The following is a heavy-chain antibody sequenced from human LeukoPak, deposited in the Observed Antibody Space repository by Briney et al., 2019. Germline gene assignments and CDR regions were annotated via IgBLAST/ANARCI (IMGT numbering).Heavy chain of an antibody. Sequence: PGGSLRLSCAASGFTFSSYWMHWVRQAPGKGLVWVSRINSDGSSTSYADSVKGRFTISRDNAKNTLYLQMNSLRAEDTAVYYCARVGVDGWYYFDYWGQGTLVTVSS. D-gene: IGHD6-19*01. CDR1: GFTFSSYW. CDR2: INSDGSST. J-gene: IGHJ4*02. CDR3: ARVGVDGWYYFDY. V-gene: IGHV3-74*01.